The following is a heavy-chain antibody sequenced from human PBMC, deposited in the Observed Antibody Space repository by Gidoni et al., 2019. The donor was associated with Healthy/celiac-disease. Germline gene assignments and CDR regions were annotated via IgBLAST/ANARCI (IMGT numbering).Heavy chain of an antibody. CDR2: INHSGST. CDR3: ARGLAAFDY. CDR1: GGSFGGYY. V-gene: IGHV4-34*01. D-gene: IGHD6-6*01. J-gene: IGHJ4*02. Sequence: QVQLQQWGAGLLKPSETLSLTCAVYGGSFGGYYWSWIRQPPGKGLEWIGEINHSGSTNYNPSLKSRVTISVDTSKNQFSLKLSSVTAADTAVYYCARGLAAFDYWGQGTLVTVSS.